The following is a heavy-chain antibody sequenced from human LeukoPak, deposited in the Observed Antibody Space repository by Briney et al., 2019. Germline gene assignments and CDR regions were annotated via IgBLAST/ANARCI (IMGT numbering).Heavy chain of an antibody. CDR1: GYTFTGYY. CDR2: INPNSGGT. J-gene: IGHJ4*02. V-gene: IGHV1-2*02. D-gene: IGHD2-2*01. CDR3: ARDPYCSSTSCYFLDY. Sequence: WASVKVSCKASGYTFTGYYMHWVRQAPGQGLEWMGWINPNSGGTNYAQKFQGRVTMTRDTSISTAYMELSRLRSDDTAVYYCARDPYCSSTSCYFLDYWGQGTLVTVSS.